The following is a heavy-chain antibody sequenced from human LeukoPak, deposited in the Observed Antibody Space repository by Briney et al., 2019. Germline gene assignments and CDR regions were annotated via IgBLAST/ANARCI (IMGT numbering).Heavy chain of an antibody. CDR3: ARDRSYGAFAS. Sequence: PGGSLRLSCAASGFTFDDHGMNWVRQAPGKGLEWVSGITWNGGSTGYADSVKGRFTISRDNAKNSLYLQMSSLRAKDTALYYCARDRSYGAFASWGQGTLVTVSS. CDR1: GFTFDDHG. V-gene: IGHV3-20*04. CDR2: ITWNGGST. J-gene: IGHJ4*02. D-gene: IGHD1-26*01.